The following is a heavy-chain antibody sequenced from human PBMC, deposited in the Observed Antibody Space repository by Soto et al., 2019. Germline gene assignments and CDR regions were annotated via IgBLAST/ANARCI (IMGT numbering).Heavy chain of an antibody. D-gene: IGHD4-17*01. Sequence: GGSLRLSCAASGFTFSGYAMTWVRQAPGKGLEWVSGVSGTGGSAYYADSVKGRFTISRDKSTNTLYLHMNSLRAEDTAVYYWARGSAYSDYALEYWGQGALVPVSS. CDR1: GFTFSGYA. CDR3: ARGSAYSDYALEY. J-gene: IGHJ4*02. V-gene: IGHV3-23*01. CDR2: VSGTGGSA.